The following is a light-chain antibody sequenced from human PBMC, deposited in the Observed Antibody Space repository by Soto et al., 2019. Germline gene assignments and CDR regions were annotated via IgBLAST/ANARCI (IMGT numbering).Light chain of an antibody. CDR2: TIS. CDR1: QSLFDTEDGGTY. Sequence: IVMTQTPLSLPVAPGEPASISCRSSQSLFDTEDGGTYLDWYLHKPGQSPQLLIYTISYRASGVPERFSGSGSGTDFTLNISRVEAEDVGTYYCMQRLDFPFTFGQGTKLEIK. V-gene: IGKV2-40*01. CDR3: MQRLDFPFT. J-gene: IGKJ2*01.